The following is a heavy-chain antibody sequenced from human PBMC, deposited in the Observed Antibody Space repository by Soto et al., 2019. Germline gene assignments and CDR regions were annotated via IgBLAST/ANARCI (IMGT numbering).Heavy chain of an antibody. CDR3: AKDWGYYGSGSSYCYMDV. D-gene: IGHD3-10*01. Sequence: GGSLRLSCAASGFTFSNYGIHWVRQAPGKGLEWVAVISYDGNNKYYADSVKGRFTISRDNSKNTLYLQMNSLRAEDTAVYYSAKDWGYYGSGSSYCYMDVWGKGTTVTVSS. J-gene: IGHJ6*03. V-gene: IGHV3-30*18. CDR2: ISYDGNNK. CDR1: GFTFSNYG.